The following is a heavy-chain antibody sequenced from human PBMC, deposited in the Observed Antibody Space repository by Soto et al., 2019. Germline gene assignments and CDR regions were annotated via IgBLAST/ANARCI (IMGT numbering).Heavy chain of an antibody. CDR2: ISAYNGNT. J-gene: IGHJ4*02. V-gene: IGHV1-18*01. CDR3: ARVYRVAVAGPAHFDS. CDR1: GYTFTSYG. D-gene: IGHD6-19*01. Sequence: QVQLVQSGAEVKKPGASVKVSCKASGYTFTSYGISWVRQAPGQGREGMGWISAYNGNTTYAQKLQGRVTMTTDTSTSTAYMALRSLRSDDTAVYYCARVYRVAVAGPAHFDSWGQGTLVTVSS.